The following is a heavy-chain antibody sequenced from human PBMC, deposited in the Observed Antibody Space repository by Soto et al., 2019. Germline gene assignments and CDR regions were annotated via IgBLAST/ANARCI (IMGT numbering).Heavy chain of an antibody. CDR2: IYYSGST. CDR3: ARHPSDFGFDP. Sequence: QLQLQESGPGLVKPSETLSLTCSVSGGSISSSSYFWGWIRQPPGKGLEWIGSIYYSGSTYYNPSLKSRVTVSVDTSKNQFSLKLSSVTAAGTAVYYCARHPSDFGFDPWGQGTRVTVSS. CDR1: GGSISSSSYF. D-gene: IGHD2-21*02. V-gene: IGHV4-39*01. J-gene: IGHJ5*02.